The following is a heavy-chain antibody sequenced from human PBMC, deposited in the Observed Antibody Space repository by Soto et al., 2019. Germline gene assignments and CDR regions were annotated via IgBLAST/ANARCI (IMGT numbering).Heavy chain of an antibody. Sequence: GGSLRLSCVASGFTFSSYAMSWVRQAPGKGLEWVSVFSVSGGNTYYADSVKGRFTISRDNSKNTLYLQMSSLRADDTAVYYCAKGSSGWYERFDYWGQGTLVTVSS. CDR1: GFTFSSYA. V-gene: IGHV3-23*01. J-gene: IGHJ4*02. CDR3: AKGSSGWYERFDY. CDR2: FSVSGGNT. D-gene: IGHD6-19*01.